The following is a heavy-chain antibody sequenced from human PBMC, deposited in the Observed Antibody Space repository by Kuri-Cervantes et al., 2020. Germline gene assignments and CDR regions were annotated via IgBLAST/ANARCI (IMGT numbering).Heavy chain of an antibody. CDR2: IYYSGST. V-gene: IGHV4-34*01. D-gene: IGHD1-14*01. CDR1: GGSFSGYY. Sequence: SQTLSLTCAVYGGSFSGYYWSWIRQPPGKGLEWIGSIYYSGSTYYNPSLKSRVTISVDTSKNQFPLKLSSVTAADTAVYYCARHKGTYRGLDYWGQGTLVTVSS. CDR3: ARHKGTYRGLDY. J-gene: IGHJ4*02.